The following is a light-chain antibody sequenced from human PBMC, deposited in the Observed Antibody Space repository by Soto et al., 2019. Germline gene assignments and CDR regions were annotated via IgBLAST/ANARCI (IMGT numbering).Light chain of an antibody. Sequence: DIQMTQSPSSLSTSIGDRVTITCRASQDISTYVAWYQQKPGSRPKLLIYAASALQSGVPSRFSGSGFATDFILTISTLQPDDVETYYCQRYKRAHLDFRGRTKVNI. CDR3: QRYKRAHLD. CDR1: QDISTY. CDR2: AAS. J-gene: IGKJ4*01. V-gene: IGKV1-27*01.